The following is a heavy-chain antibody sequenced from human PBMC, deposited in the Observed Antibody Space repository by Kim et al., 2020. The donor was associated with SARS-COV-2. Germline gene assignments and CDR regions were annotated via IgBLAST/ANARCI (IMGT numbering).Heavy chain of an antibody. V-gene: IGHV7-4-1*02. Sequence: PTYAQGFTGRFVFSLDTSVSTAYLQISSLKAEDTAVYYCARTDSSGRIDYWGQGTLVTVSS. D-gene: IGHD6-19*01. J-gene: IGHJ4*02. CDR3: ARTDSSGRIDY. CDR2: P.